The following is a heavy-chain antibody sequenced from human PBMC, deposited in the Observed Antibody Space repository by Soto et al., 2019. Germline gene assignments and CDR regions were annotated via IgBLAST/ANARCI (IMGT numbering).Heavy chain of an antibody. V-gene: IGHV3-23*01. D-gene: IGHD3-22*01. J-gene: IGHJ4*02. CDR1: GFTFSSYA. CDR2: ISGSGGST. CDR3: AKGLVDSSGITGFDY. Sequence: GGSLRLSCAASGFTFSSYAMSWVRQAPGKGLEWVSAISGSGGSTYYADSVKGRFTISRDNSKNTLYLQMNSLRAEDTAVYYCAKGLVDSSGITGFDYWGQGTLVTVSS.